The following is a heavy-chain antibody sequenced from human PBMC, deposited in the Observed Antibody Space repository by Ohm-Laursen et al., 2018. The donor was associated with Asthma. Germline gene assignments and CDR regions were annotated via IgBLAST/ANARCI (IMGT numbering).Heavy chain of an antibody. CDR2: ISGSASSR. CDR1: GFTFSIYA. Sequence: SLRLSCAASGFTFSIYAMNWIRQAPGKGLEWVSAISGSASSRYYADSVKGRFTISRDNSNNTLYLQMNSLRAEDTAIYYCAKLYGDYHPDYWGLGTQVTVSS. J-gene: IGHJ4*02. CDR3: AKLYGDYHPDY. D-gene: IGHD4-17*01. V-gene: IGHV3-23*01.